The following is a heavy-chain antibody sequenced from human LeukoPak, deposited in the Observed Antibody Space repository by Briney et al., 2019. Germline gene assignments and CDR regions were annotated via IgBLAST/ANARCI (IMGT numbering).Heavy chain of an antibody. J-gene: IGHJ4*02. CDR1: GFTLSSYA. CDR3: AKEGFSSDFSGYSYYFDD. CDR2: ISDSGGTT. Sequence: GGSLRLSCAASGFTLSSYAMSWVRQAPGKGLEWVSGISDSGGTTYYADSVKGRFTISRDNSKSTLYLQMNSLRAEDTAVYYCAKEGFSSDFSGYSYYFDDWGQGTLVTVSS. D-gene: IGHD3-22*01. V-gene: IGHV3-23*01.